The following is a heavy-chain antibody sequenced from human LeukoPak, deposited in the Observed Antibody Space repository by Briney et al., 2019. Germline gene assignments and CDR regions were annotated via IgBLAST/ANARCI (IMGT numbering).Heavy chain of an antibody. D-gene: IGHD3-10*01. Sequence: SETLSLTCSVSGASISSHYWSWIRQPPGKGMEWIGYIYYSGSTSYNPSLKSRVTISVDTSKNQFSLNLSSVTAADTAVYYCARGKKDASGSYPVDYWGQGTLVTVSS. CDR2: IYYSGST. J-gene: IGHJ4*02. V-gene: IGHV4-59*11. CDR1: GASISSHY. CDR3: ARGKKDASGSYPVDY.